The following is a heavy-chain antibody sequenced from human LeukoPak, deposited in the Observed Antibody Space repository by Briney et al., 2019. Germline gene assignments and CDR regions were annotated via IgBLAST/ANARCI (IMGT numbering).Heavy chain of an antibody. CDR1: GFTFSSYA. CDR3: ARAVVGVTFHFGY. J-gene: IGHJ4*02. D-gene: IGHD2-15*01. CDR2: ISSSSSYI. V-gene: IGHV3-21*04. Sequence: PGGSLRLSCAASGFTFSSYAMNWVRQAPGKGLEWVSSISSSSSYIYYADLVKGRFTISRDNSKNTVYLQMNSLRGEDTAVYYCARAVVGVTFHFGYWGQGTLVTVSS.